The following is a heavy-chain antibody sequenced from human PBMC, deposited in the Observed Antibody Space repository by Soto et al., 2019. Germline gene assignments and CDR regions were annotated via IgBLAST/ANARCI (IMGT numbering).Heavy chain of an antibody. CDR3: ARGGCSGGSCYTDYYYYMDV. V-gene: IGHV4-39*01. CDR1: GGSISSSSYY. Sequence: SETLSLTCTVSGGSISSSSYYWGWIRQPPGKGLERIGSIYYSGSTYYNPSLKSRVTISVDTSKNQFSLKLSSVTAADTAVYYCARGGCSGGSCYTDYYYYMDVWGKGTTVTVSS. D-gene: IGHD2-15*01. CDR2: IYYSGST. J-gene: IGHJ6*03.